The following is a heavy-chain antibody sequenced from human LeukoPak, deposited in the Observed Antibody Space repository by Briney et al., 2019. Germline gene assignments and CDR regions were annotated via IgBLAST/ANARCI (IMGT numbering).Heavy chain of an antibody. V-gene: IGHV3-30-3*01. D-gene: IGHD3-22*01. Sequence: GRSLRLSCAASGFSFSSYAMHWVRQAPGKGLDWVAVMSHDGTNKYYADSVMGRFTISRDNSKNTLYLQMNSLRAEDTAVYYCARDGDYYDSSGLNWFDPWGQGTLVTVSS. CDR2: MSHDGTNK. J-gene: IGHJ5*02. CDR1: GFSFSSYA. CDR3: ARDGDYYDSSGLNWFDP.